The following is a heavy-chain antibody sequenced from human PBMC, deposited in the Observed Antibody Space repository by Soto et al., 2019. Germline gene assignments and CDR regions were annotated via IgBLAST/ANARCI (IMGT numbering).Heavy chain of an antibody. D-gene: IGHD2-21*02. CDR2: INPSGGST. V-gene: IGHV1-46*01. CDR1: GSTFTSYY. Sequence: ASVKVSCKASGSTFTSYYMHWVRQAPGQGLEWMGIINPSGGSTSYAQKFQGRVTMTRDTSTSTVYMELSSLRSEDTAVYYCARDWVIIGGDDEQKSGMDVWGQGTTVTVSS. J-gene: IGHJ6*02. CDR3: ARDWVIIGGDDEQKSGMDV.